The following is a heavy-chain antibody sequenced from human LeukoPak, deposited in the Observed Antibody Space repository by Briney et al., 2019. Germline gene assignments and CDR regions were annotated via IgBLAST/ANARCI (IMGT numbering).Heavy chain of an antibody. Sequence: PSETLSLTCAVYGGSFSGYYWGWIRQPPGKGLEWIGEINHSGSTNYNPSLKSRVTISVDTSKNQFSLKLSSVTAADTAVYYCARGLEVISGSYRDYYYMDVWGKGTTVTVSS. V-gene: IGHV4-34*01. CDR2: INHSGST. D-gene: IGHD1-26*01. J-gene: IGHJ6*03. CDR3: ARGLEVISGSYRDYYYMDV. CDR1: GGSFSGYY.